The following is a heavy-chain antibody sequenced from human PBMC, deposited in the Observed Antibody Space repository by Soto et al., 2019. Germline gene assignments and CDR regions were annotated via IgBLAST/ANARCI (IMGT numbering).Heavy chain of an antibody. V-gene: IGHV1-69*04. D-gene: IGHD3-10*01. J-gene: IGHJ6*02. CDR2: IIPILGIA. CDR3: ARDQKYYYGSGSRRNYGMDV. CDR1: GYTFTNYG. Sequence: GASVKVSCKTSGYTFTNYGISWVRQAPGQGLEWMGRIIPILGIANYAQKFQGRVTITADKSTSTAYMELSSLRSEDTAVYYCARDQKYYYGSGSRRNYGMDVWGQGTTVTVSS.